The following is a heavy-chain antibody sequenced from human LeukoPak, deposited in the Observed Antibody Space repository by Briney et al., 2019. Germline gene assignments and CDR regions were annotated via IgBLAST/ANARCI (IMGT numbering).Heavy chain of an antibody. CDR2: ISGDSIYI. CDR3: AKTSLRYFDLYSMDV. V-gene: IGHV3-21*04. J-gene: IGHJ6*02. D-gene: IGHD3-9*01. CDR1: GFTFTSYS. Sequence: GGSLRLSCAAAGFTFTSYSMNWVRQAPGKGLEWVSSISGDSIYIYYADSVRGRFTISRDNAKSSLFLQMNSLRAEDTAVYYCAKTSLRYFDLYSMDVWGQGTTVTVSS.